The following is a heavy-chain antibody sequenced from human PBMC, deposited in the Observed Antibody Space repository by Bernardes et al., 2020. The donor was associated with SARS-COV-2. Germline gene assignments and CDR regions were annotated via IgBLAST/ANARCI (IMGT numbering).Heavy chain of an antibody. D-gene: IGHD4-4*01. V-gene: IGHV1-69*13. Sequence: SVKVSCKASGGTFSTYAISWVRQAPGQGLEWMGGSIPLFDTPNYAQRFQGRVTLTADDFSSTAYMELSSLRSEDTAVYYCATDTHPYNYFDYWGQGTLVTVSS. CDR3: ATDTHPYNYFDY. CDR1: GGTFSTYA. J-gene: IGHJ4*02. CDR2: SIPLFDTP.